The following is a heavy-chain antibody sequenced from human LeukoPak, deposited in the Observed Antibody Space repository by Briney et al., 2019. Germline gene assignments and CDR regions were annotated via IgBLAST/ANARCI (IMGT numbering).Heavy chain of an antibody. Sequence: GGSLRLSCAASGFTFSSYAMHWVRQAPGKGLEWVAVISYDGSNKYYADSVKGRFTISRDNSKYTLYLQMNSLRAEDTAVYYCARDTLSSSWIGDLDYWGQGTLVTVSS. D-gene: IGHD6-13*01. J-gene: IGHJ4*02. V-gene: IGHV3-30-3*01. CDR2: ISYDGSNK. CDR3: ARDTLSSSWIGDLDY. CDR1: GFTFSSYA.